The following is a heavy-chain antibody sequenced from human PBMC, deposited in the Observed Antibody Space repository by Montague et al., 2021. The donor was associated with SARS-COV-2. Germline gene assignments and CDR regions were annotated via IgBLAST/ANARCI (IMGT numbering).Heavy chain of an antibody. CDR1: GGSFDGYY. D-gene: IGHD2-8*01. V-gene: IGHV4-34*01. Sequence: SETLSLTCAVSGGSFDGYYCSWIRLSPGKGLEWIGEIKYSGYVNYNPSLGSRATISIDTSQNEFSLKLTSVTAADTALYFCASRMGVRAPYDYWGQETLVTVSS. CDR2: IKYSGYV. J-gene: IGHJ4*02. CDR3: ASRMGVRAPYDY.